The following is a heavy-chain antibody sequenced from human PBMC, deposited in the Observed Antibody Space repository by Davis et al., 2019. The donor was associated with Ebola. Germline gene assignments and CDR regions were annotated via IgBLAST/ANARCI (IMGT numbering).Heavy chain of an antibody. J-gene: IGHJ3*02. CDR2: IKQDGSEK. D-gene: IGHD1-26*01. CDR1: GFTFSSYW. Sequence: PGGSLRLSCAASGFTFSSYWMSWVRQAPGKGLEWVANIKQDGSEKYYVDSVKGRFTISRDNAKNSLYLQMNSLRAEDTAVYYCAREMSGSYGDDAFDIWGQGTMVTVSS. CDR3: AREMSGSYGDDAFDI. V-gene: IGHV3-7*03.